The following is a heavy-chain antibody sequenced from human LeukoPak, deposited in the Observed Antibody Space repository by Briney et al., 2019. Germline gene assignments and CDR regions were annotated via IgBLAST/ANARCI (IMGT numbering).Heavy chain of an antibody. V-gene: IGHV3-7*03. Sequence: SGGSLRLSCADSGFTFSSYWMSWVRQAPGKGLEWVANIKQDGSEEYYVDSVKGRFTISRDNAKNSLYLQMNSLRVEDTAVYYCARDRGWYDYWGQGTLVTVSS. CDR1: GFTFSSYW. J-gene: IGHJ4*02. CDR2: IKQDGSEE. CDR3: ARDRGWYDY. D-gene: IGHD6-19*01.